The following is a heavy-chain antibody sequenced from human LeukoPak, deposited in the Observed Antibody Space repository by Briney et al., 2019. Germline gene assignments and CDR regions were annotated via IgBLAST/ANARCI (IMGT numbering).Heavy chain of an antibody. J-gene: IGHJ4*02. CDR3: APSRGLDMIFND. CDR1: GFTFSSYA. CDR2: ISGSGDII. Sequence: GGSLRLSCAASGFTFSSYAMTWVRQVPGKGLEWVSSISGSGDIIYYADSVKGRFTISRDNSKNTLHVQMNSMRAEDTAVYYCAPSRGLDMIFNDWGQGTLVTVSS. V-gene: IGHV3-23*01. D-gene: IGHD2-2*03.